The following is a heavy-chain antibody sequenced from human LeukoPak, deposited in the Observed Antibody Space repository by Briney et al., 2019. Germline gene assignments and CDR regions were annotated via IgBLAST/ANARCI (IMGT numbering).Heavy chain of an antibody. Sequence: SETLSLTCSGSGYSIKNSNYYGAWIRQPPGKGLEWIANVYHSGSTDYNPSLESRVTISVDTSKNHFSLKLTSVTAADTAVYFCARRSLLNVDGSGDSQDTYFDYWGRGMLVTVSS. CDR2: VYHSGST. CDR1: GYSIKNSNYY. V-gene: IGHV4-39*02. J-gene: IGHJ4*02. D-gene: IGHD3-3*01. CDR3: ARRSLLNVDGSGDSQDTYFDY.